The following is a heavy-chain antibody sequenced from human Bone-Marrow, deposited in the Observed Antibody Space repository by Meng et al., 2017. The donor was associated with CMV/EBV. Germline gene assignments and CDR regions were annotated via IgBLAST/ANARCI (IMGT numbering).Heavy chain of an antibody. J-gene: IGHJ4*02. D-gene: IGHD5/OR15-5a*01. CDR1: GFTFSSYS. V-gene: IGHV3-30*03. CDR3: ARESVYGTDY. Sequence: GESLKISCAASGFTFSSYSMNWVRQAPGKGLEWVAVISYDGSNKYYADSVKGRFTISRDNSKNTLYLQMNSLRAEDTAVYYCARESVYGTDYWGQGTLVTVSS. CDR2: ISYDGSNK.